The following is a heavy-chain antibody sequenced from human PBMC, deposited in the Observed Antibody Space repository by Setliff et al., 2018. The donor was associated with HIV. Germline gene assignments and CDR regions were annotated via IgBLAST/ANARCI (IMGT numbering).Heavy chain of an antibody. CDR2: IHFSGST. D-gene: IGHD1-26*01. CDR1: GASITTSSYY. J-gene: IGHJ4*02. V-gene: IGHV4-39*02. Sequence: SETLSLTCTVSGASITTSSYYWGWIRQPPGKGLEWIGNIHFSGSTYYNPSLKSRVIISVDTSKNLFSLRLSSVTAADTAVYYCAGDAGYKGAADYWGQGTLVTVSS. CDR3: AGDAGYKGAADY.